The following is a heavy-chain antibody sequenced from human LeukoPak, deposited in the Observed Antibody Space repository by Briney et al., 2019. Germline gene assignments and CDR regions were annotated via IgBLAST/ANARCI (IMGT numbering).Heavy chain of an antibody. V-gene: IGHV4-4*07. D-gene: IGHD2-15*01. CDR3: ARDLVGVGYFDY. J-gene: IGHJ4*02. CDR2: IYTSGST. CDR1: VGSITSYY. Sequence: SETLSLTCTFSVGSITSYYWSCIRQPAAKGLEWIGRIYTSGSTNYNPSLESRVTMSRDTSKNQISLKLSSVTAADTAVYYCARDLVGVGYFDYWGQGTLVTVSS.